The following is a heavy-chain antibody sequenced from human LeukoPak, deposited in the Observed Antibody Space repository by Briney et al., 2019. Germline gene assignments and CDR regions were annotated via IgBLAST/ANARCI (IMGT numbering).Heavy chain of an antibody. CDR1: GGTFSSYA. Sequence: SVTVSCKASGGTFSSYAISWVRQAPGQGLEWMGRIIPIFGTANYAQKFQGRVTITTDESTSTAYMELSSLRSEDTAVYYCARDYYDSSGYQWLVDYWGQGTLVTVSS. D-gene: IGHD3-22*01. CDR2: IIPIFGTA. V-gene: IGHV1-69*05. CDR3: ARDYYDSSGYQWLVDY. J-gene: IGHJ4*02.